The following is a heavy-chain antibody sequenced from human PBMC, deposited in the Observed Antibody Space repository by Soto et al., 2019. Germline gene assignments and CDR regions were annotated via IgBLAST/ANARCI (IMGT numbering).Heavy chain of an antibody. Sequence: ASVKVSCKASGYTFTSYDINWVRQATGQGLEWMGWMNPNSGNTGYAQKFQGRVTMTRNTSISTAYMELNSLRSEDTAVYYCAREKGIAARPGKKNNWFDPWGQGTLVTVSS. J-gene: IGHJ5*02. CDR2: MNPNSGNT. CDR1: GYTFTSYD. D-gene: IGHD6-6*01. CDR3: AREKGIAARPGKKNNWFDP. V-gene: IGHV1-8*01.